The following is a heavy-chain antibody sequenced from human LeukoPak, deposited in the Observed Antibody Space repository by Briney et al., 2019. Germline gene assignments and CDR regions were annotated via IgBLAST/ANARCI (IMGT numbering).Heavy chain of an antibody. J-gene: IGHJ6*03. D-gene: IGHD6-6*01. Sequence: GGTLRLSCAASGFTFSSYGMSWVRQAPGKGLEWVSAISGSGGSTYYADSVKGRFTISRDNSKNTLYLQMNSLRAEDTAVYYCARVEGRPYYYYYYMDVWGKGTTVTVSS. CDR3: ARVEGRPYYYYYYMDV. CDR1: GFTFSSYG. V-gene: IGHV3-23*01. CDR2: ISGSGGST.